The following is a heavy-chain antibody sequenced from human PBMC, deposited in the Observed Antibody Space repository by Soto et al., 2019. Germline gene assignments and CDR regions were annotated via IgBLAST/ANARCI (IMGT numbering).Heavy chain of an antibody. Sequence: QVQVLESGPRLVRPSETLSLTCIVSVDSITSGTYYWSWIRQTPGKGLEHIGYIYDTGNTFYNPSLRGRLTISIDTSKKEVSLKLNSLTAADTAIYYCATAVHLGDYEESWGQGALVTVSS. J-gene: IGHJ4*02. CDR2: IYDTGNT. V-gene: IGHV4-31*03. D-gene: IGHD4-17*01. CDR1: VDSITSGTYY. CDR3: ATAVHLGDYEES.